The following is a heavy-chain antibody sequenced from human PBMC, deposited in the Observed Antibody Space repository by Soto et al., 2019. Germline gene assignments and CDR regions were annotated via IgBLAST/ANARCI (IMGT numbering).Heavy chain of an antibody. Sequence: EVQLLESGGGLVQPGGSLRLSCAASGFTFSSYAMSWVRQAPGKGLEWVSAISGSGGSTYYADSVKGRFTISRDNSKNTLYLQMNSLRAEDTAVYYCAKEFDNWNQGGQLVDYWGQGTLVTVSS. J-gene: IGHJ4*02. D-gene: IGHD1-20*01. CDR3: AKEFDNWNQGGQLVDY. CDR1: GFTFSSYA. CDR2: ISGSGGST. V-gene: IGHV3-23*01.